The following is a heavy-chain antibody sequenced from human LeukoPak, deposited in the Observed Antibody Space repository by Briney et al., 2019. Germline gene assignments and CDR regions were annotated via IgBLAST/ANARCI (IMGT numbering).Heavy chain of an antibody. J-gene: IGHJ6*02. Sequence: ASETLSLTCTVSGGSISSSSYYWGWIRQPPGKGLEWIGSIYYSGSTYYNPSLKSRVTISVDTSKNQFSLKLSSVTAADTAVYYCARHAYSSSSAGYYGMDVWGQGTTVTVSS. D-gene: IGHD6-6*01. CDR2: IYYSGST. CDR3: ARHAYSSSSAGYYGMDV. CDR1: GGSISSSSYY. V-gene: IGHV4-39*01.